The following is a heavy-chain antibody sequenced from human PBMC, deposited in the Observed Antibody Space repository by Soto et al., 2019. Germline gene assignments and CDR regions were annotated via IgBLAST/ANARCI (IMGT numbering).Heavy chain of an antibody. CDR2: ISSSSSYI. CDR3: ARWKSVIKGENGDYGFRPYYFDY. J-gene: IGHJ4*02. CDR1: GFTFSSYS. D-gene: IGHD4-17*01. V-gene: IGHV3-21*01. Sequence: GGSLRLSCAASGFTFSSYSMNWVRQAPGKGLEWVSSISSSSSYIYYADSVKGRFTISRDNAKNSLYLQMNSLRAEDTAVYYCARWKSVIKGENGDYGFRPYYFDYWGQGTLVTVSS.